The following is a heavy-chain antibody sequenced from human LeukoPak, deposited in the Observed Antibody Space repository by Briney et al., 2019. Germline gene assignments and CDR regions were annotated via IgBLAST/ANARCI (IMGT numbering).Heavy chain of an antibody. CDR1: GYSFTSYW. D-gene: IGHD4-17*01. V-gene: IGHV5-51*01. Sequence: GESLKISCKGSGYSFTSYWIGWVRQMPGRGLEWMGIIYPGDSDTRYSPSFQSQVTISADKSISTAYLQWSSLKASDTAMYYCARKSEDYGDYVWGPTFDYGMDVWGQGTTVTVSS. J-gene: IGHJ6*02. CDR2: IYPGDSDT. CDR3: ARKSEDYGDYVWGPTFDYGMDV.